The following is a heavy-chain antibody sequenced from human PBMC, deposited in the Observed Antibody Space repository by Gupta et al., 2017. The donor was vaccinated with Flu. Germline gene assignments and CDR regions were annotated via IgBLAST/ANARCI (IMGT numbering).Heavy chain of an antibody. D-gene: IGHD2-2*01. Sequence: EVQLVESGGGLVKPGGSLRLSCATSGITSSFYNMNWVPQHPGTGPDWASSISRSSDYVHYADSVKGRFTISRDNARKSVHLQMNSLRAEDTAVYYCARRFCSDATCYFAFDLGGQGTMVTVSS. CDR3: ARRFCSDATCYFAFDL. J-gene: IGHJ3*01. CDR1: GITSSFYN. V-gene: IGHV3-21*01. CDR2: ISRSSDYV.